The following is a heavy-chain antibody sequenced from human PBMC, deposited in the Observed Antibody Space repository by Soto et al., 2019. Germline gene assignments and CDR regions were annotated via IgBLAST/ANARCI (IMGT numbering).Heavy chain of an antibody. CDR2: ISSGSTYI. Sequence: PGGSLRLSCAASGFTFSSYSMNWVHQAPGKGLEWVSSISSGSTYIYYADSVKGRFTISRDNAKNSLYLQMNSLRAEDTAVYYCARDLPNMPGEARRGQGTLVTVSS. V-gene: IGHV3-21*01. CDR1: GFTFSSYS. D-gene: IGHD3-16*01. J-gene: IGHJ4*02. CDR3: ARDLPNMPGEAR.